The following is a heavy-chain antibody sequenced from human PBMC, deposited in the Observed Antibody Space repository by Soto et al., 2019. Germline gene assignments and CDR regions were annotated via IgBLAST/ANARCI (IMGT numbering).Heavy chain of an antibody. Sequence: PSETLSLTCEVSGVSVSNRSHCWTWIRQPPGKGLEWIGFLYDGGTNDNQSLKTRITLALDTSKNQTSLDLSSVTAANTTVYYCVRELWLTDGPDDKYYYYALDVWGQGTMVTVSS. CDR2: LYDGGT. CDR3: VRELWLTDGPDDKYYYYALDV. J-gene: IGHJ6*02. V-gene: IGHV4-61*01. D-gene: IGHD5-18*01. CDR1: GVSVSNRSHC.